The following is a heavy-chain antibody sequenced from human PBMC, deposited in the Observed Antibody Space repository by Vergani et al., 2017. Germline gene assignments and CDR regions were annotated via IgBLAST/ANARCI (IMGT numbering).Heavy chain of an antibody. CDR3: ATSYCSSKSCYYSLFDY. D-gene: IGHD2-2*01. CDR1: GFTFTSSA. V-gene: IGHV1-58*01. Sequence: QLVQSGPEVKKPGTSVKVSCKASGFTFTSSAVQWVRQARGQRLEWIGWIVVGSGNTNYAQKFQERVTITRDMSTSTAYMELSSLRSEDTAVYYCATSYCSSKSCYYSLFDYWGQGTLVTVSS. CDR2: IVVGSGNT. J-gene: IGHJ4*02.